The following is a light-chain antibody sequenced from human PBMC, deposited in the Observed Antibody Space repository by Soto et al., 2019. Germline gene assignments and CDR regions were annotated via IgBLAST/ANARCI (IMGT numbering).Light chain of an antibody. CDR3: QQYGSSPLT. J-gene: IGKJ4*01. V-gene: IGKV3-20*01. Sequence: EIVFTQSPCTLSLSPGERATLSCRASQGVNRSYLAWYQQKPGQAPRLLIYGASSRATGIPDRFSASGSGPDFTLTISRLEPEDSAVYFCQQYGSSPLTFGGGTKVDIK. CDR2: GAS. CDR1: QGVNRSY.